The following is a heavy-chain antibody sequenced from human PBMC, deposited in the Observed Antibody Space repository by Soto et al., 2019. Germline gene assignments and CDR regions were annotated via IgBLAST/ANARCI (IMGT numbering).Heavy chain of an antibody. Sequence: GESLKISCKASGYTFTSYYMHWVRQAPGQGLEWMGIINPSGGSTSYAQKFQGRVTMTRDTSTSTVYMELSSLRSEDTAVYYCARDEGSSWYPWGPWGQGTLVTVSS. D-gene: IGHD6-13*01. CDR1: GYTFTSYY. CDR2: INPSGGST. CDR3: ARDEGSSWYPWGP. V-gene: IGHV1-46*01. J-gene: IGHJ5*02.